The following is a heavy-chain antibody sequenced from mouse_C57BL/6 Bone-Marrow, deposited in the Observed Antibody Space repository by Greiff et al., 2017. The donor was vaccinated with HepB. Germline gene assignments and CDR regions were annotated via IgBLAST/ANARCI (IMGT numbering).Heavy chain of an antibody. CDR3: ARERARGSRVWFAY. D-gene: IGHD1-1*01. J-gene: IGHJ3*01. CDR1: GYTFTSYW. V-gene: IGHV1-64*01. Sequence: VQLQQSGAELVKPGASVKLSCKASGYTFTSYWMHWVKQRPGQGLEWIGMIHPNSGSTNYNEKFKSKATLTVDKSSSTAYMQLSSLTSEDSAVYYCARERARGSRVWFAYWGQGTLVTVSA. CDR2: IHPNSGST.